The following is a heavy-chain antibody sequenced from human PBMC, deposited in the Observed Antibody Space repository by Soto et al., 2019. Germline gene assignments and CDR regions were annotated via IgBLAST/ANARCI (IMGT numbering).Heavy chain of an antibody. J-gene: IGHJ4*02. CDR2: ISYDGSKK. CDR1: GFTFSSYG. V-gene: IGHV3-30*03. Sequence: EGSLTLSCAASGFTFSSYGIHFVRPAPGKGLEWVAVISYDGSKKYYADSVKGRFTISRDNSKSTLYLQINSLRTEDTAVYYCADNFDHWGQGTLVTVSS. CDR3: ADNFDH.